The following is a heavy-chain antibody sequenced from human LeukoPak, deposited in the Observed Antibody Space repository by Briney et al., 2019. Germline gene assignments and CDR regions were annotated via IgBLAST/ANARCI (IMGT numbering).Heavy chain of an antibody. D-gene: IGHD2-21*02. J-gene: IGHJ4*02. CDR3: AKYCGGDCSEGFV. V-gene: IGHV3-30*02. CDR1: GFTFSAYG. CDR2: IGSDGSKK. Sequence: TGGSLRLSCTASGFTFSAYGMHWVRQAPGKGLEWVAFIGSDGSKKYFADSVEGRFTISRDNYRNTLYLQMNSLRPEDTGVFYCAKYCGGDCSEGFVWGQGTLVTVSS.